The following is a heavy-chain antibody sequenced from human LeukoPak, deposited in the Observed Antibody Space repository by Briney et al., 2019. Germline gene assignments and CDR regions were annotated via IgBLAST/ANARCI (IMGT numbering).Heavy chain of an antibody. CDR1: GFTFDDYG. CDR2: ISWNGGST. J-gene: IGHJ4*02. V-gene: IGHV3-20*04. D-gene: IGHD2-2*01. CDR3: ARDRIGRRRGSTSCYGY. Sequence: PGGSLRLSCAASGFTFDDYGMSWVRQAPGKGLEWVSGISWNGGSTGYADSVKGRFTISRDNAKNSLYLQMNSLRAEDTALYCCARDRIGRRRGSTSCYGYWGQGTLVTVSS.